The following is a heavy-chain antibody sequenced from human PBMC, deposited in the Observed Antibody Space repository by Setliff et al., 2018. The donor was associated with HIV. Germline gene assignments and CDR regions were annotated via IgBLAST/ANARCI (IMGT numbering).Heavy chain of an antibody. CDR2: INHSGNT. J-gene: IGHJ4*02. CDR1: GGSISSSNW. D-gene: IGHD2-2*01. CDR3: VASSSWSCRLNY. Sequence: SETLSLTCAVSGGSISSSNWWSWVRQPPGKGLEWIGEINHSGNTHYDPSLKSRLTISIDTSKKQFSLKLTSVTAADAAMYYCVASSSWSCRLNYWGQGTLVTVSS. V-gene: IGHV4-4*02.